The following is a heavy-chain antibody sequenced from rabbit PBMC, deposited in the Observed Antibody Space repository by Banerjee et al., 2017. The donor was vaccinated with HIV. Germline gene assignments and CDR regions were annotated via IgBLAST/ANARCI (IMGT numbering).Heavy chain of an antibody. CDR3: ARDTASSFSSYGMDL. V-gene: IGHV1S45*01. Sequence: QEELEESGGGLVKPEGYLTLTCKASGFSFSDRDVMCWVRQAPGKGLEWIACINTATGKPVYATWAKGRFTISTTSSTTVTLQMTRLTAADTATYFCARDTASSFSSYGMDLWGPGTLVTVS. D-gene: IGHD8-1*01. CDR2: INTATGKP. J-gene: IGHJ6*01. CDR1: GFSFSDRDV.